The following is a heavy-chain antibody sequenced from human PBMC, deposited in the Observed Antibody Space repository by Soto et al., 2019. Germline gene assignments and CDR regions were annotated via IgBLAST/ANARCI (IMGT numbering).Heavy chain of an antibody. CDR2: IWDDGSNK. Sequence: QVQLVESGGGVVQPGRSLRLSCAASGFTFSSYGLHWVRQAPVKGLDWAAVIWDDGSNKYYAEYVKGRFTISRDNSKNPLYLKMNSLRAEDTAVYDCARDMKCVQGIVVVTSLDGCCQGTTVTVSS. V-gene: IGHV3-33*01. J-gene: IGHJ6*02. CDR3: ARDMKCVQGIVVVTSLDG. CDR1: GFTFSSYG. D-gene: IGHD2-15*01.